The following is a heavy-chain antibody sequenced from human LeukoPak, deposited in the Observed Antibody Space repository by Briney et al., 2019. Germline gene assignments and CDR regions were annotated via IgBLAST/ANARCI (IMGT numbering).Heavy chain of an antibody. J-gene: IGHJ6*03. CDR3: ARFGSSSYYYYYMDV. D-gene: IGHD6-6*01. CDR1: GFIFTDHW. V-gene: IGHV3-7*01. Sequence: GGSLRLSCVASGFIFTDHWMSWVRQAPGKGLDWVANIKEDESAKFYADSVRGRFTISRDNAKNSVYLEMNNLRVEDTAVYYCARFGSSSYYYYYMDVWGKGTTVTVSS. CDR2: IKEDESAK.